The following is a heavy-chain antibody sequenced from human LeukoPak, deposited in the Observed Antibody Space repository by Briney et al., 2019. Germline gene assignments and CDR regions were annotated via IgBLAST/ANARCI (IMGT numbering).Heavy chain of an antibody. Sequence: SVKVSCKASGLTLSTYAISWVRQAPGQGLEWMGGIIPMFGSAHYAQKFQDRVTITTDESTTIAYMELSSLRSEDTAVYYCASSPRIVGRLDYYYYMDVWGKGTTVTVSS. J-gene: IGHJ6*03. CDR3: ASSPRIVGRLDYYYYMDV. D-gene: IGHD6-6*01. CDR1: GLTLSTYA. V-gene: IGHV1-69*05. CDR2: IIPMFGSA.